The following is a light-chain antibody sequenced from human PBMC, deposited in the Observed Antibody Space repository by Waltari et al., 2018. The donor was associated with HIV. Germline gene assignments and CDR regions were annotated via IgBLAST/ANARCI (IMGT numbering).Light chain of an antibody. J-gene: IGKJ3*01. CDR3: QQYYTVPLT. CDR2: WAS. CDR1: QSVFFSSNNKNF. V-gene: IGKV4-1*01. Sequence: DIVMTQSPDSLAVSLGERATINCKSSQSVFFSSNNKNFLAWYQPKPGQAPKLLISWASTRESGVPARFSGSGSGTDFTLTISSLQPGDVAVYFCQQYYTVPLTFGPGTKVEIK.